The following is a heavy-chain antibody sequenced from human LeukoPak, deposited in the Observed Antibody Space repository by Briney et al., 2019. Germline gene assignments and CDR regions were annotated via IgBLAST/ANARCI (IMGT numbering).Heavy chain of an antibody. Sequence: SETLSLTCTVSGGSISSYYWSWIRQPPGKGLEWIGYIYYSGSTNYNPSLKSRVNISVDTSKNQFSLKLNSVTAADTAVYYCARHITGTVRDAFDIWGQGTMVTVSS. V-gene: IGHV4-59*08. CDR3: ARHITGTVRDAFDI. D-gene: IGHD1-7*01. CDR2: IYYSGST. J-gene: IGHJ3*02. CDR1: GGSISSYY.